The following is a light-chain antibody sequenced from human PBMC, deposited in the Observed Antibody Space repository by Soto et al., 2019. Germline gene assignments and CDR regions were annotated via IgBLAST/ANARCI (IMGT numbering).Light chain of an antibody. CDR1: QSVFSS. CDR2: GSA. Sequence: DIVMTQSPGTLSVSPGERATLSCRASQSVFSSLAWYQQRPGQAPRLLIYGSATRATGIPARFSGSGSGTEFTLTISSLQSEDFAVYYCQQYNNWPLTFGGGTKVDI. J-gene: IGKJ4*01. CDR3: QQYNNWPLT. V-gene: IGKV3-15*01.